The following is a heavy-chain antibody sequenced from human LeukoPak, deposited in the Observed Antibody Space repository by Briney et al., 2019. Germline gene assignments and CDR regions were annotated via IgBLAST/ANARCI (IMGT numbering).Heavy chain of an antibody. V-gene: IGHV5-51*01. J-gene: IGHJ4*02. CDR1: GXPFTTSC. D-gene: IGHD5-24*01. CDR2: IYAGNSDA. CDR3: AIINHPDGRVY. Sequence: PGESLKISFQGFGXPFTTSCIGWVRQLPGKGLEWTAIIYAGNSDAKYSPSFQGQVSISTDRSISTAYLHWSSLKASDTAIYYCAIINHPDGRVYWGQGTLVTVSS.